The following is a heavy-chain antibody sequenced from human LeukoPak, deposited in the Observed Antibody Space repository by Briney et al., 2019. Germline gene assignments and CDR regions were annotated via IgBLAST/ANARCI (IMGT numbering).Heavy chain of an antibody. Sequence: SVKVSCKASGGTFSSYAISWVRQAPGQGLEWMGRIIPIFGTANYAQKFQGRVTITTDESTSTAYMELSSLRSEDTAVYYCARGPETYYYDSSGYYGHYYYYHMDVWGKGTTVTVSS. J-gene: IGHJ6*03. CDR2: IIPIFGTA. CDR3: ARGPETYYYDSSGYYGHYYYYHMDV. D-gene: IGHD3-22*01. V-gene: IGHV1-69*05. CDR1: GGTFSSYA.